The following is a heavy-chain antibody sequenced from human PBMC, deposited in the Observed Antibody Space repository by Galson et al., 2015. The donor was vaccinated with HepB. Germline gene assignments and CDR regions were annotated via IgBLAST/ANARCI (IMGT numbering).Heavy chain of an antibody. CDR3: ATGCSSTSCYLFGY. J-gene: IGHJ4*02. CDR2: ISGSGGST. V-gene: IGHV3-23*01. D-gene: IGHD2-2*01. CDR1: GFTFSSYA. Sequence: SLRLSCAASGFTFSSYAMSWVRQAPGKGLEWVSAISGSGGSTYYADSVKGRFTISRDNSKNTLCLQMNSLRAEDTAVYYCATGCSSTSCYLFGYWGQGTLVTVSS.